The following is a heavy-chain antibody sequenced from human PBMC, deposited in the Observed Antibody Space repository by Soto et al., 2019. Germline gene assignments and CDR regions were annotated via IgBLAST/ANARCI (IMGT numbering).Heavy chain of an antibody. Sequence: SETLSLTCTVSGGSISSYYWSWIRQPPGKGLEWIGYIYYSGSTNYNPSLKSRVTISVDTSKNQFSLKLSSVTAADTAAYYCARGGSSDGGKWFDPWGQGTLVTVSS. V-gene: IGHV4-59*01. CDR3: ARGGSSDGGKWFDP. CDR1: GGSISSYY. J-gene: IGHJ5*02. CDR2: IYYSGST. D-gene: IGHD3-16*01.